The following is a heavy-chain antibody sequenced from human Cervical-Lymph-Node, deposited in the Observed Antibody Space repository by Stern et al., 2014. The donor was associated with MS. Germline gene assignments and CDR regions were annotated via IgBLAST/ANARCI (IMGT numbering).Heavy chain of an antibody. Sequence: EVQLVQSGAEVKKPGESLKISCKLSGYSFTIYYIAWVRQMPGKGLEWMGVIYPYDSDTTYSPSFQAQVTISAYKSITTAYLQWSSLRASDTAMYYCARHVQGFDYWGQGTLVTVSS. V-gene: IGHV5-51*01. CDR3: ARHVQGFDY. CDR1: GYSFTIYY. J-gene: IGHJ4*02. CDR2: IYPYDSDT.